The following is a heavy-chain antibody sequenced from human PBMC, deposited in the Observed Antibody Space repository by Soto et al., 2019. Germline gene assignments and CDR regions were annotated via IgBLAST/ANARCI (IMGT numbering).Heavy chain of an antibody. D-gene: IGHD3-9*01. V-gene: IGHV3-30*03. Sequence: GGSLRLSCAASGFTFSSHGMHWGLQAPGKGLEWVAVISYDGSNKYYADSVKGRFTISRDNSKNTLYLQMNSLRAEDTAVYYCAIGNRCYYILTGYRHLYFDFCGQGTLVTVSS. J-gene: IGHJ4*02. CDR2: ISYDGSNK. CDR3: AIGNRCYYILTGYRHLYFDF. CDR1: GFTFSSHG.